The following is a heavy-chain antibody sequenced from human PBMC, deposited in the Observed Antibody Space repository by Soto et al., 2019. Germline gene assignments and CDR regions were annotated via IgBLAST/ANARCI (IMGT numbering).Heavy chain of an antibody. Sequence: ASVKVSCKASGGTFSSYAISWVRQAPGQGLEWVGWINPNSGGTNYAQKFQGRVTMTRDTSISTAYMELSRLRSDDTAVYYCARENVYSYGLWYYYYGMDVWGQGTTVTVSS. J-gene: IGHJ6*02. CDR2: INPNSGGT. CDR3: ARENVYSYGLWYYYYGMDV. V-gene: IGHV1-2*02. D-gene: IGHD5-18*01. CDR1: GGTFSSYA.